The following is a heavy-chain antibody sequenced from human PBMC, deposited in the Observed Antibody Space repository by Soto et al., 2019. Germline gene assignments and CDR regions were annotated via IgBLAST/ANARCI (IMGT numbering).Heavy chain of an antibody. CDR3: ARARIGAAGTSPFYFDY. J-gene: IGHJ4*02. D-gene: IGHD6-13*01. CDR1: GGSISSGGYS. Sequence: PSETLSLTCAVSGGSISSGGYSWSWIRQPPGKGLEWIGYIYHSGSTYYKPSLKSRVTISVDRSKNQFSLKLSSVTAADTAVYYCARARIGAAGTSPFYFDYWGQGTLVTVSS. CDR2: IYHSGST. V-gene: IGHV4-30-2*01.